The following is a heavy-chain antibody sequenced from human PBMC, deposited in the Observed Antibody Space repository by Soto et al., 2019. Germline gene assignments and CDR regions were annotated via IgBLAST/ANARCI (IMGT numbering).Heavy chain of an antibody. CDR2: INAYNGNT. CDR3: ARDHYDILTGYYYY. D-gene: IGHD3-9*01. CDR1: GYTFTSYD. V-gene: IGHV1-18*01. J-gene: IGHJ4*02. Sequence: ASVKVSCKASGYTFTSYDMHWVRQAPGQRLEWMGWINAYNGNTNYAQKLQGRVTMTTDTSTSTAYMELRSLRSDDTAVYYCARDHYDILTGYYYYWGQGTLVTVSS.